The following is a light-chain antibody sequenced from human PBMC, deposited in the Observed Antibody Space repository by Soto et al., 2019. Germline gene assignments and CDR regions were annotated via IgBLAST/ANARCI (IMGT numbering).Light chain of an antibody. CDR1: QTISSW. Sequence: IQITQSPSTVSGSVGDRVTITCRASQTISSWLAWYQQKPGKAPKLLIYKASTLKSGVPSRFSGSGSGTEFTLTISSLQPDDFATYYCQHYNSYSEAFGQGTKVDI. J-gene: IGKJ1*01. CDR2: KAS. CDR3: QHYNSYSEA. V-gene: IGKV1-5*03.